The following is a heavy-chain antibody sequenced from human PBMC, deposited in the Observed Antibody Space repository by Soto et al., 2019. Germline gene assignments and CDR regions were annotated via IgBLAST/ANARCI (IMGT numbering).Heavy chain of an antibody. V-gene: IGHV4-31*03. CDR1: GGSISSGGYY. CDR2: ISYSGST. J-gene: IGHJ5*02. Sequence: QVQLQESGPGLVKPSQTLSLTCTVSGGSISSGGYYWGWIRQHPGKVLEWIGYISYSGSTYYTPSLKSRATISVDTSKNQFSLKLSSVTAADTAAYYCARSVDPWGQGTLVTVSS. CDR3: ARSVDP.